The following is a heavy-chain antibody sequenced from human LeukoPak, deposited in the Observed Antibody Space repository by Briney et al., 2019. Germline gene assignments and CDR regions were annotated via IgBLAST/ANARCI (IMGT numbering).Heavy chain of an antibody. CDR3: ARGINTAMALGYYFDN. D-gene: IGHD5-18*01. V-gene: IGHV3-48*01. CDR1: GFTFSSYS. Sequence: GGSVRLSCAASGFTFSSYSMNWVRQAPGKGLEWISYIISSSSTIYYADSVKGRFTISRDNAKNSLFLQVNSLRAEDTAVYYCARGINTAMALGYYFDNWGQGTLVTVSS. CDR2: IISSSSTI. J-gene: IGHJ4*02.